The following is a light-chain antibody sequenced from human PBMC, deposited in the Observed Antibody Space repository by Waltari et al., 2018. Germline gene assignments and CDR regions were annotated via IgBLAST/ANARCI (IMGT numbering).Light chain of an antibody. CDR1: SSKIGSNI. Sequence: QSVLTQPPSASGTPGQRVTISCSGSSSKIGSNIVNWYQQLPGTAPKLLIYTNNQRPAGVPDRFSGSKSDTSASLAISVLQSEDEADYHCAAWDDSLTAWVFGGGTKLTVL. J-gene: IGLJ3*02. CDR2: TNN. CDR3: AAWDDSLTAWV. V-gene: IGLV1-44*01.